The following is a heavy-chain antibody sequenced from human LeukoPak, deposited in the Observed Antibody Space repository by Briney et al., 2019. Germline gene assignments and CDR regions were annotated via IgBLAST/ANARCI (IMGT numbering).Heavy chain of an antibody. V-gene: IGHV5-51*01. D-gene: IGHD4-23*01. Sequence: GESLKISCQGSGYSFTSYWIGWVRQMPGKGLEWMGIIYPGDSDTRYSPSFQGQVTISADKSISTAYLQWSSLKASDTAMYYCARQHDYGGNPRLEFFDYWGQGTLVTVSS. J-gene: IGHJ4*02. CDR1: GYSFTSYW. CDR3: ARQHDYGGNPRLEFFDY. CDR2: IYPGDSDT.